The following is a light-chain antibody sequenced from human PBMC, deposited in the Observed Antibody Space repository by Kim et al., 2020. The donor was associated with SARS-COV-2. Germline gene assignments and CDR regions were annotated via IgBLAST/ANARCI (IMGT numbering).Light chain of an antibody. J-gene: IGKJ1*01. V-gene: IGKV3-20*01. CDR1: QRISSTY. CDR2: AS. Sequence: EIVLTQSPDTLSLSPGERATLSCRTSQRISSTYLAWYQKKPGQAPRLLTYASSRAAGIPDRFSGSGFGTDFTLTISRLEPEDFAVYYCQQYGTSPRTFGQGTKVDIK. CDR3: QQYGTSPRT.